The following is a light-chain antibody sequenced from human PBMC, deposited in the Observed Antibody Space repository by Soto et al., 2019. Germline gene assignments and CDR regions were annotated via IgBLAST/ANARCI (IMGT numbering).Light chain of an antibody. CDR1: QSIRNF. Sequence: DIQMTPSPSSLSASVGDRVKISCRASQSIRNFVNWYQQKPGKAPKLLIYASFYLQSGVPSRFSGSGAGTDFALTISGLEADDFAIYSCQQTFTLPGSFGPGTTVDIK. J-gene: IGKJ3*01. CDR3: QQTFTLPGS. V-gene: IGKV1-39*01. CDR2: ASF.